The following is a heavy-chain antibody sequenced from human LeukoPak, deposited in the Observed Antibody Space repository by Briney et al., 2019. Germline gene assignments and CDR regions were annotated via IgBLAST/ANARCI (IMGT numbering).Heavy chain of an antibody. CDR3: ARQGTYSTAIGMGY. J-gene: IGHJ4*02. CDR2: INPSGSST. V-gene: IGHV1-46*01. Sequence: GASVKVSCKASGDTFSQYTISWVRQRPGQGLEWMGVINPSGSSTSYAQKFQGRVTMTRDTSPSTVYMEVNSPRSEDTAVCYCARQGTYSTAIGMGYWGQGTLVTVSS. D-gene: IGHD6-13*01. CDR1: GDTFSQYT.